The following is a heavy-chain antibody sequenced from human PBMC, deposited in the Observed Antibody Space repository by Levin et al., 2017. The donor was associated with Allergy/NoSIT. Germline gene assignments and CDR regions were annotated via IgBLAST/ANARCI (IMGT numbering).Heavy chain of an antibody. CDR1: GYTFTRYG. Sequence: GESLKISCKASGYTFTRYGISWVRQAPGQGLEWMGWISAYNGNTNYAQKLQGRVTMTTDTSTSTVYMELRSLRSDDTAVYYCAREWDYWGQGTLVTVSS. CDR3: AREWDY. CDR2: ISAYNGNT. J-gene: IGHJ4*02. V-gene: IGHV1-18*01.